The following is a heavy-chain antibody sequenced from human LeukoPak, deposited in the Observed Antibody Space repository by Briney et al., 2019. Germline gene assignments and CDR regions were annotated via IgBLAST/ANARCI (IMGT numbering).Heavy chain of an antibody. CDR1: GFTFSGYA. D-gene: IGHD6-13*01. V-gene: IGHV3-23*01. J-gene: IGHJ5*02. Sequence: GGSLRLSCAASGFTFSGYAMSWVRQAPGKGLEWVSAISGSGGSTYYADSVKGRFTISRDNSKNALYLQMNSLRAEDTAVYYCAKEVSSSSGVDPWGQGTLVTVSS. CDR2: ISGSGGST. CDR3: AKEVSSSSGVDP.